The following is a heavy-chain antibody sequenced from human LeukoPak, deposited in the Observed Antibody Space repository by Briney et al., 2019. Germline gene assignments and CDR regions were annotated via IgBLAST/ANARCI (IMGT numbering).Heavy chain of an antibody. J-gene: IGHJ5*02. CDR2: IRSKANSYAT. V-gene: IGHV3-73*01. CDR3: TRICRNYEGNWFDP. Sequence: PGGSLRLSCAASGLTFSGSAMHWVRQASGKGLEWVGRIRSKANSYATAYAASVKGRFTISRDDSKNTAYLQMNSLKTEDTAVYYCTRICRNYEGNWFDPWGQGTLVTVSS. CDR1: GLTFSGSA. D-gene: IGHD1-7*01.